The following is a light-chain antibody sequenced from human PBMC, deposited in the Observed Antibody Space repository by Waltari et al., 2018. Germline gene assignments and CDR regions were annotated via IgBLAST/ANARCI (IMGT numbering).Light chain of an antibody. Sequence: EIVMTQSPATLSVSPGERATLSCRASQSVSSNLAWYQQKPGQAPSLLIFGASTRATDIPARFSGSGSGTEFTLTISSLQSEDFAVYYCQQYKNWPRTFGQGTKVEIK. CDR2: GAS. J-gene: IGKJ1*01. CDR1: QSVSSN. CDR3: QQYKNWPRT. V-gene: IGKV3-15*01.